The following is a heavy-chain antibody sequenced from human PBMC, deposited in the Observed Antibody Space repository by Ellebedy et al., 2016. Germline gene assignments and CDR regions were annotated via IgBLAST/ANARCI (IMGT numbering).Heavy chain of an antibody. Sequence: GESLKISXAASGFTFSSYSMNWVRQAPGKGLEWVSSISSSSSYIYYADSVKGRFTISRDNAKNSLYLQMNSLRADDTGVYYCARDAIVVVPAATQAVDYWGQGTLVTVSS. CDR1: GFTFSSYS. D-gene: IGHD2-2*01. V-gene: IGHV3-21*04. J-gene: IGHJ4*02. CDR3: ARDAIVVVPAATQAVDY. CDR2: ISSSSSYI.